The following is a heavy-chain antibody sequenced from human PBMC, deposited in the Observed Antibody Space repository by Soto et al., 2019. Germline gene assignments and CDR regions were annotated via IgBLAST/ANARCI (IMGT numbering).Heavy chain of an antibody. V-gene: IGHV3-23*01. CDR1: GFTFSSYA. J-gene: IGHJ6*02. CDR3: AKAATYCDSTSCLRPANLDV. Sequence: EVQLLESGGDLVQSGGSLRLSCAASGFTFSSYAMTWVRQAPGKGLEWVSAISDSGVSTYYTDSVKGRFTISRDNSKNTLYLQMNSLRAEDTAVYFCAKAATYCDSTSCLRPANLDVWGQGTTVTVSS. CDR2: ISDSGVST. D-gene: IGHD2-2*01.